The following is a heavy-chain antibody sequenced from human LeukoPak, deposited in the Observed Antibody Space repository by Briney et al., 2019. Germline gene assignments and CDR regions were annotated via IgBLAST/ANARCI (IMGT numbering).Heavy chain of an antibody. CDR3: ARDSIQLWLHAFDI. Sequence: ASVKVSCKASGYTFTDHYMHWVRQAPGQGLEWMGWINPNSGGTIYAQKFQGRVTMTRDTSTSTVCMELSSLRSEDTAVYYCARDSIQLWLHAFDIWGQGTVVTVSS. D-gene: IGHD5-18*01. J-gene: IGHJ3*02. CDR2: INPNSGGT. CDR1: GYTFTDHY. V-gene: IGHV1-2*02.